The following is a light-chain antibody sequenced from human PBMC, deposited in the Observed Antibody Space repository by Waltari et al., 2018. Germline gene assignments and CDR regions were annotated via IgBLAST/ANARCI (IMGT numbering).Light chain of an antibody. V-gene: IGKV1-39*01. CDR2: AAS. J-gene: IGKJ1*01. CDR3: QQSYSTWT. CDR1: QTISDY. Sequence: DIQMTQSPPSLSAFVGDRVVITCRASQTISDYLNWYQQKPGKAPKLLIYAASSLQTGVPSRFSGSGSGTDFTLTISGLQPEDIATYYCQQSYSTWTFGQGTKVEFK.